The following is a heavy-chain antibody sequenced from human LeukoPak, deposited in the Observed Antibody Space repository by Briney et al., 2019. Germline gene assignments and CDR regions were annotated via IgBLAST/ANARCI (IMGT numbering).Heavy chain of an antibody. D-gene: IGHD3-3*01. CDR2: IIPILGIA. J-gene: IGHJ4*02. Sequence: SVKVSCKASGYTFTGYYMHWVRQAPGQGLEWMGRIIPILGIANYAQKFQGRVTITADKSTSTAYMELSSLRSEDTAVYYCARDRDFLMSGSGTYYFDYWGQGTLVTVSS. CDR3: ARDRDFLMSGSGTYYFDY. CDR1: GYTFTGYY. V-gene: IGHV1-69*04.